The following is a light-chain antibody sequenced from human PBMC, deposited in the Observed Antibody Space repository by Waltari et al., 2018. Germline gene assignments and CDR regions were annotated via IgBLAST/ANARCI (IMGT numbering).Light chain of an antibody. J-gene: IGKJ4*02. CDR2: AVS. V-gene: IGKV1-12*01. CDR1: RDISSW. Sequence: IQMTQSPSPVSASVGDRFTSPCRASRDISSWLAWYQQKPGTAPKLLIYAVSSLQSGVPSRFSGSGSGTYFTLTISSLQPEDFAIYYCQQGHGLPLTFGGGTKVEIK. CDR3: QQGHGLPLT.